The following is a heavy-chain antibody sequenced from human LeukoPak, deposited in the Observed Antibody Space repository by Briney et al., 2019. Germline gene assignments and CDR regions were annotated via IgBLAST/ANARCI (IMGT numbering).Heavy chain of an antibody. CDR1: GGSISSSSYY. CDR2: IYYSGST. CDR3: ARDPLYDSSGYLDY. V-gene: IGHV4-39*07. Sequence: SETLSLTCTVSGGSISSSSYYWGWIRQPPGKGLEWIGSIYYSGSTYYNPSLKSRVTISVDTSKNQFSLQLNSVTPEDTAVYYCARDPLYDSSGYLDYWGQGTLVTVSS. D-gene: IGHD3-22*01. J-gene: IGHJ4*02.